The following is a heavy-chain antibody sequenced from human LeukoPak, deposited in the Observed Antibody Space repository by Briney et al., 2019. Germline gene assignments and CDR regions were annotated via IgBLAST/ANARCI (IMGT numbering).Heavy chain of an antibody. J-gene: IGHJ3*02. V-gene: IGHV3-21*01. CDR3: ARVKTMWGSNDAFDI. CDR1: GFTFSSYS. D-gene: IGHD7-27*01. CDR2: ISSSSSYI. Sequence: GGSLRLSGAASGFTFSSYSMNWVRQAPGKGLEWVSSISSSSSYIYYADSVKGRFTISRDNAKNSLYLQMNSLRAEDTAVYYCARVKTMWGSNDAFDIWGQGTMVTVSS.